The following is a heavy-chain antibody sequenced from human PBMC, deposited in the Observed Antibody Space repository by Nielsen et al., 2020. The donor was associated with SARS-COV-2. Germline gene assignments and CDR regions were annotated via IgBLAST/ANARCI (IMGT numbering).Heavy chain of an antibody. Sequence: CIRQPPGKALEWLALIYWNDDKRYSPSLNTRLTITKDTSKNQVVLTMTNVDPVDTATYYCAHSIRGAGISMVRGILTTTYSNYAMDVWGQGTTVTVSS. D-gene: IGHD3-10*01. J-gene: IGHJ6*02. CDR3: AHSIRGAGISMVRGILTTTYSNYAMDV. V-gene: IGHV2-5*01. CDR2: IYWNDDK.